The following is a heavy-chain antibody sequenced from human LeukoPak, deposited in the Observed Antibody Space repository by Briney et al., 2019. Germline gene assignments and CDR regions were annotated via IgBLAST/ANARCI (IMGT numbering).Heavy chain of an antibody. J-gene: IGHJ4*02. CDR3: GRKAGDCGGGSCYSIDY. CDR1: GGTFSSYA. Sequence: PVKVSCKASGGTFSSYAISWVRQAPGQGREGMGGLIPIFGTANYAQKFQGRVTITTDESTSTAYMEVSSLRSEDTAVYYCGRKAGDCGGGSCYSIDYWGQGTLVTVSS. D-gene: IGHD2-15*01. CDR2: LIPIFGTA. V-gene: IGHV1-69*05.